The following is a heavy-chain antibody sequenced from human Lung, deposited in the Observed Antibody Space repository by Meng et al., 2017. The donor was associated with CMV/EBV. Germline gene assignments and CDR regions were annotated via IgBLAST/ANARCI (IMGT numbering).Heavy chain of an antibody. CDR2: IFSNDEK. V-gene: IGHV2-26*01. D-gene: IGHD6-19*01. CDR3: ARTGIAVAGTYYYYGMDV. CDR1: GFSLSNARMG. J-gene: IGHJ6*02. Sequence: SGXXLVXPTETLTLTCTVSGFSLSNARMGVSWIRQPPGKALEWLAHIFSNDEKSYSTSLKSRLTISKDTSKSQVVLTMTNMDPVDTATYYCARTGIAVAGTYYYYGMDVWXQGTTVTVS.